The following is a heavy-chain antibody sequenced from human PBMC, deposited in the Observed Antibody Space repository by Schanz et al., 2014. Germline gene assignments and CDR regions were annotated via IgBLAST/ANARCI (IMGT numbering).Heavy chain of an antibody. J-gene: IGHJ4*02. Sequence: QVQLVQSGSELKKPGASVKVSCKTSGYTFTKYAMNWVRQAPGQGLEWMGWINTNTGNPTYAQDFTGRFVFSLDTSVSTAYLQISSLKAEATAVYFCASTDMIRGIISTFDYWGQGTLVTVSS. D-gene: IGHD3-10*01. V-gene: IGHV7-4-1*02. CDR3: ASTDMIRGIISTFDY. CDR2: INTNTGNP. CDR1: GYTFTKYA.